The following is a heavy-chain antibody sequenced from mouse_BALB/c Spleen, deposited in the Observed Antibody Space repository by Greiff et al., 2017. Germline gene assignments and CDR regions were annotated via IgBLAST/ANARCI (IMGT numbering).Heavy chain of an antibody. Sequence: DVMLVESGGGLVQPGGSRKLSCAASGFTFSSFGMHWVRQAPEKGLEWVANISSGSSTIYYADTVKGRFTISRDNHKNTLFLQMNSLRSEDTDMYCYARARVGVQDAMDDWGQGTSVTVSS. CDR2: ISSGSSTI. CDR1: GFTFSSFG. J-gene: IGHJ4*01. D-gene: IGHD5-1*01. V-gene: IGHV5-17*02. CDR3: ARARVGVQDAMDD.